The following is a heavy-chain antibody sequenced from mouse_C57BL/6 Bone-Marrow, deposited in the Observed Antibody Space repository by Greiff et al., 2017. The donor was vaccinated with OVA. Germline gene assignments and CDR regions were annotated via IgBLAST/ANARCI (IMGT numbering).Heavy chain of an antibody. Sequence: EVKLMESGGGLVQPGGSLKLSCAASGFTFSDYGMAWVRQAPRKGPEWVAFISNLAYSIYYADTVTGRFTISRENAKNTLYLEMSSLRSEDTAMYYCARQSYGSSYYYAMDYWGQGTSVTVSS. CDR2: ISNLAYSI. D-gene: IGHD1-1*01. CDR3: ARQSYGSSYYYAMDY. V-gene: IGHV5-15*01. J-gene: IGHJ4*01. CDR1: GFTFSDYG.